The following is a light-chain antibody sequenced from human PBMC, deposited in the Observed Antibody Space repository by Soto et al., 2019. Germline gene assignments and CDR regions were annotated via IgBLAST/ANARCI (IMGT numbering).Light chain of an antibody. CDR2: DAS. CDR3: QQRSNWYPCT. J-gene: IGKJ2*02. Sequence: DIVLTQSPATLPLSPGERATLSCRASQDISDYLVWYHQKPGQAPRLLSFDASNRAPGIPARFSGSGPGTDFTLTVSSLEPEDFVGYYCQQRSNWYPCTFRQGTKLEIK. CDR1: QDISDY. V-gene: IGKV3D-11*01.